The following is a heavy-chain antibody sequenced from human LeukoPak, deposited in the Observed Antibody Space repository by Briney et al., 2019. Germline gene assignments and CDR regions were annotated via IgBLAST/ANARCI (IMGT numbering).Heavy chain of an antibody. J-gene: IGHJ6*03. V-gene: IGHV4-34*01. CDR1: GGSFSGYY. Sequence: SETLSLTCAVYGGSFSGYYWSWIRQPPGKGLEWIGEINHSGSTNYNPSLKSRVTISVDTSKNQFSLKLSSVTAADTAVYYCARSMVRGLIPYYHYMDVWGKGTTVIVSS. CDR3: ARSMVRGLIPYYHYMDV. D-gene: IGHD3-10*01. CDR2: INHSGST.